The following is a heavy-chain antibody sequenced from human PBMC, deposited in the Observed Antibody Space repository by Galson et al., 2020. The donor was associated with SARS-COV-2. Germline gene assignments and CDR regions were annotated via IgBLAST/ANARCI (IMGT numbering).Heavy chain of an antibody. J-gene: IGHJ4*02. V-gene: IGHV3-74*01. D-gene: IGHD7-27*01. CDR3: ARGDMGNDYFDY. CDR1: GFTFSSYW. Sequence: ALHGESLTISCAASGFTFSSYWMHWVRQAPGKGLVWVSRIYSEGSSTSYADSVKGRFTISGDNAKNTLYLQMNSLRAEDTAVYYCARGDMGNDYFDYWGQGTLVTVSS. CDR2: IYSEGSST.